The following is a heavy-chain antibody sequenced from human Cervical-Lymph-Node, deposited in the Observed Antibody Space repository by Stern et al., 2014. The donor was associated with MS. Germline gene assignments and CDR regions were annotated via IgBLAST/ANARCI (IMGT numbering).Heavy chain of an antibody. V-gene: IGHV1-2*04. D-gene: IGHD2-15*01. J-gene: IGHJ4*02. Sequence: QVQLGQSGAEVKKPGASVKVSCTASGYTFTGFFLHWVRQAPGQGLEWVGWINPNTGVTKSAQKFQGWVTLTRDTSINTVYMELNRLKSDDMAVFYCARGYPFFDNWGQGTLVTVSS. CDR1: GYTFTGFF. CDR3: ARGYPFFDN. CDR2: INPNTGVT.